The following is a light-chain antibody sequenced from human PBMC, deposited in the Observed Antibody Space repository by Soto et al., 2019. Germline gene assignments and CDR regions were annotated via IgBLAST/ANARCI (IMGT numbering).Light chain of an antibody. CDR3: QQSYSTPIT. V-gene: IGKV1-39*01. Sequence: DIQMTQSPSSLSASVGDRVTITCRASQSIASNLNWYQHIPGKAPKLLIYAASSLQSGVPSRFSGSGSGTDFTLTISSLQPEDFATYYCQQSYSTPITFGQGTRLEIK. CDR1: QSIASN. J-gene: IGKJ5*01. CDR2: AAS.